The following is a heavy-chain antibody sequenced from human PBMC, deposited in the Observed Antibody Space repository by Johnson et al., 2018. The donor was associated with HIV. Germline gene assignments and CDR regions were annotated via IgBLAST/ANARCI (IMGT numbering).Heavy chain of an antibody. Sequence: VQLVESGGGLVQPGGSLRLSCAASGFTVSSNYMSWVRQAPGKGLEWVSVIYSGGSTYYADSVKGRFTISRDNSKNTLYLQMNSLRAGDTAVYYCARDRSENAFDIWGQGTMVTVSS. J-gene: IGHJ3*02. CDR1: GFTVSSNY. V-gene: IGHV3-66*01. CDR3: ARDRSENAFDI. CDR2: IYSGGST.